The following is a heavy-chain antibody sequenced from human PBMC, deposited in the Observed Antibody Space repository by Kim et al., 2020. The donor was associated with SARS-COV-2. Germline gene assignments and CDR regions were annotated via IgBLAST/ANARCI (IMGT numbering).Heavy chain of an antibody. D-gene: IGHD1-26*01. CDR1: GFTFSSYG. Sequence: GGSLRLSCAASGFTFSSYGMHWVRQAPGKGLEWVAVISYDGSNKYYADSVKGRFTISRDNSKNTLYLQMNSLRAEDTAVYYCAKGGSSYGMDVWGQGTTVTVSS. CDR2: ISYDGSNK. V-gene: IGHV3-30*18. CDR3: AKGGSSYGMDV. J-gene: IGHJ6*02.